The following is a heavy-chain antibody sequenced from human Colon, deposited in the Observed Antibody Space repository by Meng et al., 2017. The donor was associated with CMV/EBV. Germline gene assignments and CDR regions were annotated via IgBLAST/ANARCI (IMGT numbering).Heavy chain of an antibody. Sequence: SETLSLTCTVSGDSLRSHYWSWIRQPPGKGLEWMGYVYYSGAATYTPSLRSRLSISVDMSKNQVYLTLRSVTAADTAMYFCARGIGHASNNTHDYWGQGTLDTVSS. D-gene: IGHD1/OR15-1a*01. J-gene: IGHJ4*02. CDR1: GDSLRSHY. CDR3: ARGIGHASNNTHDY. CDR2: VYYSGAA. V-gene: IGHV4-59*11.